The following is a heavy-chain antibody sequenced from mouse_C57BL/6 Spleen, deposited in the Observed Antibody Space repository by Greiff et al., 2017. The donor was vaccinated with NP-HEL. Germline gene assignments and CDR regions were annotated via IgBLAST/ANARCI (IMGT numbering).Heavy chain of an antibody. CDR3: ARESYYGVYYAMDY. CDR1: GISITTGNYR. V-gene: IGHV3-5*01. D-gene: IGHD1-1*01. Sequence: EVKLLESGPGLVKPSQTVFLTCTVTGISITTGNYRWSWIRQFPGNKLEWIGYIYYSGTFTSNPSLTSRTTITRDTPKNQFFLEMNTLTAEDTATYYCARESYYGVYYAMDYWGQGTSVTVSS. CDR2: IYYSGTF. J-gene: IGHJ4*01.